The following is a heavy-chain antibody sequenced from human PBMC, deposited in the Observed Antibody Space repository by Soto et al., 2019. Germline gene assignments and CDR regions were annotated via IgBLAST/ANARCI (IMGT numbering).Heavy chain of an antibody. CDR3: AMVDVYVTPSPQDV. J-gene: IGHJ6*02. V-gene: IGHV1-18*01. CDR2: INAYNGNT. D-gene: IGHD3-16*01. Sequence: QVQLVQSGAEVKNPGASVKVSFKASGYSFTRYGVGWARQAPGQGLEWMGWINAYNGNTNYAQNLQGRLTLTTDTSTTTAYMELRSLRSNDTAIYYCAMVDVYVTPSPQDVWGQGTTVTVSS. CDR1: GYSFTRYG.